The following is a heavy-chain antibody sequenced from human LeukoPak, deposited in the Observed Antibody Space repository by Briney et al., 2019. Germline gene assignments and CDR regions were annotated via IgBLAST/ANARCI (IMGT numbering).Heavy chain of an antibody. Sequence: PSETLSLTCAVYSGSFSGYYWSWIRQPPGKGLEWIGEINHSGSTNFNPSLKRRVTISLDTSKNQFSLKLSSVTAADTAVYYCARSPCSSTSCYYYYGMDVWGQGTTVTVSS. CDR3: ARSPCSSTSCYYYYGMDV. CDR2: INHSGST. CDR1: SGSFSGYY. V-gene: IGHV4-34*01. D-gene: IGHD2-2*01. J-gene: IGHJ6*02.